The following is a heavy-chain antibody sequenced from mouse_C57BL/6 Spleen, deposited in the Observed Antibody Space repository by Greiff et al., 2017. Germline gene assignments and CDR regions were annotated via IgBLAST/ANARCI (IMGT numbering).Heavy chain of an antibody. Sequence: VQLQQSGAELVRPGASVKLSCKASGYTFTDYYINWVKQRPGQGLEWIARIYPGSGNTYYNEKFKGKATLTAEKSSSTAYMQLSSLTSEDSAVYFCARYYGSREDYYAMDYWGQGTSVTVSS. J-gene: IGHJ4*01. CDR2: IYPGSGNT. V-gene: IGHV1-76*01. CDR1: GYTFTDYY. CDR3: ARYYGSREDYYAMDY. D-gene: IGHD1-1*01.